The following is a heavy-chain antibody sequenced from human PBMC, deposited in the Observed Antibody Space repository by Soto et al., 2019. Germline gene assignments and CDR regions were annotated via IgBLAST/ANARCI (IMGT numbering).Heavy chain of an antibody. Sequence: SETLSLTCDVYGGSFSGYIWTWIRQPPGKGLEWIGSIYYSGSTYYNPSLKSRITISVDTSKNQFSLKLSSVTAADTAVYYCARQEIRYNFDYWGQGTLVTVSA. J-gene: IGHJ4*02. CDR1: GGSFSGYI. CDR2: IYYSGST. CDR3: ARQEIRYNFDY. V-gene: IGHV4-34*01. D-gene: IGHD2-2*02.